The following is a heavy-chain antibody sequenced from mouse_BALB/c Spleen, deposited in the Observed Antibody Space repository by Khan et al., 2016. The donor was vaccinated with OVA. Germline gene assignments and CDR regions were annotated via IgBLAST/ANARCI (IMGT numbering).Heavy chain of an antibody. J-gene: IGHJ3*01. CDR1: GYTFTDYN. CDR2: IYPGSDNT. V-gene: IGHV1-77*01. CDR3: TREWAAWFPY. Sequence: QVQLQQSGAELARPGASVKLSCKASGYTFTDYNINWMRQRTGQGLEWIGEIYPGSDNTYYNERFKGKATLTVDKSSSTAYMHLSSLTSEDSAVYFCTREWAAWFPYWGQGTLVTVSA.